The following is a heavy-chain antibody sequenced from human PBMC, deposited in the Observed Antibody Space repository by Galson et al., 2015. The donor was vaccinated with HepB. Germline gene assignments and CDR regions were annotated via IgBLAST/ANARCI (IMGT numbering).Heavy chain of an antibody. D-gene: IGHD6-13*01. CDR1: GGSISSRSHF. CDR2: IYYNGKT. J-gene: IGHJ3*02. V-gene: IGHV4-39*07. Sequence: ETLSLTCTVSGGSISSRSHFWGWIRQPPGKGLEWIGNIYYNGKTYYNPSLKSRVTISIDTSKNQISLKLSSVTAADTAGYYCARASARWQQLVLLPDVLDIWGLGTMVTVSS. CDR3: ARASARWQQLVLLPDVLDI.